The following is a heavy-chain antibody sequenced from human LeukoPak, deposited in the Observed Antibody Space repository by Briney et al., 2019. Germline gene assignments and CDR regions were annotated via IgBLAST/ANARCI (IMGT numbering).Heavy chain of an antibody. J-gene: IGHJ6*02. V-gene: IGHV3-30*18. CDR3: AKVGPDYGDNYGVDV. Sequence: QPGGSLRLSCAASGFTFSSYGMPWVRQAPGKGLEWVAVISYDGSNKYYADSVKGRFTISRDNSKNTLYLQMNSLRAEDTAVYYCAKVGPDYGDNYGVDVWGQGTTVTVSS. D-gene: IGHD4-17*01. CDR1: GFTFSSYG. CDR2: ISYDGSNK.